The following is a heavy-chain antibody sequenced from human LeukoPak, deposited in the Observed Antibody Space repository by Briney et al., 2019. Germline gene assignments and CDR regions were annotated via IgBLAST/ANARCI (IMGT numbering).Heavy chain of an antibody. J-gene: IGHJ4*02. CDR1: GFTFSSYW. CDR2: ISSSSSTI. D-gene: IGHD6-19*01. CDR3: ARDYWSYSSGWYLDY. V-gene: IGHV3-48*01. Sequence: PGGSLRLSCAASGFTFSSYWMNWVRQAPGKGLEWVSYISSSSSTIYYADSVKGRFTISRDNAKNSLYLQMNSLRAEDTAVYYCARDYWSYSSGWYLDYWGQGTLVTVSS.